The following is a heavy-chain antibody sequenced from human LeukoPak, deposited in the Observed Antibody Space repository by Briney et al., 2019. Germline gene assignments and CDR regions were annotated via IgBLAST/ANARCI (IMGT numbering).Heavy chain of an antibody. CDR2: INHNSCGT. CDR1: GYTFTGYY. J-gene: IGHJ4*02. V-gene: IGHV1-2*02. Sequence: SSVKVSCKASGYTFTGYYMHWVRQAPGQGLEWMGWINHNSCGTNYAQKFPGTVTMTRDTSISTAYMELSRLRSDDTAVYYCARGGEGAAIDYFDYWGQGTLVTVSS. D-gene: IGHD3-10*01. CDR3: ARGGEGAAIDYFDY.